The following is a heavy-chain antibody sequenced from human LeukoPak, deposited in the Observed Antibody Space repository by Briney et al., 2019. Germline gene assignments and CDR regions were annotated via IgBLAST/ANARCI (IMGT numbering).Heavy chain of an antibody. CDR1: GFSLTTYG. D-gene: IGHD3-16*01. V-gene: IGHV3-30*02. CDR2: MRSDGTSK. Sequence: GGSLRLSCVASGFSLTTYGMLWVRQAPGKGLQWVAFMRSDGTSKYYGDSVEGRFTISRDNSKSTLYLLMNSLSAEDTGIYYCAKDRPIKGGFDPWGQGTSVTVSS. J-gene: IGHJ5*02. CDR3: AKDRPIKGGFDP.